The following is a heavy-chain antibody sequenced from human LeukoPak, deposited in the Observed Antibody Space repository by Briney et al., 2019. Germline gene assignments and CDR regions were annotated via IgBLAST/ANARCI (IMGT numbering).Heavy chain of an antibody. CDR3: ARGSANAAAGTIYYYSYGMDV. V-gene: IGHV1-18*01. J-gene: IGHJ6*02. CDR2: ISAYNGNT. Sequence: ASVKVSCKASGYTFTSYGISWVRQAPGQGLEWMGWISAYNGNTNYAQKLQGRVTMTTDTSTSTAYMELRSLRSDDTAVYYCARGSANAAAGTIYYYSYGMDVWGQGTTVTVS. CDR1: GYTFTSYG. D-gene: IGHD6-13*01.